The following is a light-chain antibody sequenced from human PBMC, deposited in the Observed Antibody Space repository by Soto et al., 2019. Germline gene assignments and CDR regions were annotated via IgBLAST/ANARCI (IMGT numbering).Light chain of an antibody. CDR3: QQYNNWPYT. J-gene: IGKJ2*01. CDR2: EAS. Sequence: EIVLTQSPGTLSLSPGERATLSCRASQSVRSYLVWYQQKPGQAHRLLMYEASTRATGIPARFSGSGSGTDFTLTIRSLQSEDFAVYYCQQYNNWPYTFGQGTKVDIK. CDR1: QSVRSY. V-gene: IGKV3D-15*01.